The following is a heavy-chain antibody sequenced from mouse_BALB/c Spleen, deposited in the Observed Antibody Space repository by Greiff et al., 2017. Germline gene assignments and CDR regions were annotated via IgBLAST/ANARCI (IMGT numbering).Heavy chain of an antibody. Sequence: VQLQQSGAELVRSGASVKLSCTASGFNIKDYYMHWVKQRPEQGLEWIGWIDPENGDTEYAPKFQGKATMTADTSSNTAYLQLSSLTSEDTAVYYCNAGNRDWLAYWGQGTLVTVSA. J-gene: IGHJ3*01. CDR2: IDPENGDT. CDR1: GFNIKDYY. V-gene: IGHV14-4*02. D-gene: IGHD2-14*01. CDR3: NAGNRDWLAY.